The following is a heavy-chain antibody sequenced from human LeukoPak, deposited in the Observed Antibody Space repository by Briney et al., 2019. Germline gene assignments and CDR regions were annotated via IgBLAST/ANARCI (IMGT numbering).Heavy chain of an antibody. Sequence: PGGSLRLSCAASGFTFSSYCMNWVRQAPGKGLVWVSRINSDGSSTSYADSVKGRFTISRDNAKNTLYLQMNSLRAEDTAVYYCARWIAVADYFDYWGQRTLVTVSS. J-gene: IGHJ4*02. CDR3: ARWIAVADYFDY. D-gene: IGHD6-19*01. CDR1: GFTFSSYC. CDR2: INSDGSST. V-gene: IGHV3-74*01.